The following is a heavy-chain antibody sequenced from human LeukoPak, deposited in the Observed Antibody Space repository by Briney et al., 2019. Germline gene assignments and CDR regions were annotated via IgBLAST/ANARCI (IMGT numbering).Heavy chain of an antibody. V-gene: IGHV1-69*04. J-gene: IGHJ3*02. D-gene: IGHD3-22*01. Sequence: GASVKVSCKASGYTFTSYGISWVRQAPGQGLEWMGRIIPILGIANYAQKFQGRVTITADKSTSTAYMELSSLKSEDTAVYYCARDPQLYDSSGYYYNDAFDIWDQGTMVTVSS. CDR1: GYTFTSYG. CDR2: IIPILGIA. CDR3: ARDPQLYDSSGYYYNDAFDI.